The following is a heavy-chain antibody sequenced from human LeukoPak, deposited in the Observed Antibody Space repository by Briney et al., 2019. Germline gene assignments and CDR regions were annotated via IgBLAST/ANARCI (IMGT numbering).Heavy chain of an antibody. CDR2: ISYDGTKK. J-gene: IGHJ4*02. CDR1: GFTFSSYY. V-gene: IGHV3-30*03. CDR3: ARDAVTQWLAYYLDY. Sequence: GGSLRLSCAASGFTFSSYYMNWVRQAPGKGLEWVAVISYDGTKKYYADSVKGRLTISGDNSKNTVYLQMNSLRGEDTAVYFCARDAVTQWLAYYLDYWGQGTLVTVSS. D-gene: IGHD6-19*01.